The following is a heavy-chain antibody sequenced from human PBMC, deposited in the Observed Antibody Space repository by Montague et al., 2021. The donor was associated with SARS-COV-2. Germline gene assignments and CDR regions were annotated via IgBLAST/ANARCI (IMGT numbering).Heavy chain of an antibody. CDR3: ARSSPDRYFDWLLFPPGWFDP. D-gene: IGHD3-9*01. Sequence: SETLSLTCTVSGGSISSYYWSWIRQPPGKGLEWIGYIYYSGSTNYNPSLKSRVTISVDTSKNQFSLKLSSVTAADTAAYYCARSSPDRYFDWLLFPPGWFDPWGQGTLVTVSS. CDR1: GGSISSYY. V-gene: IGHV4-59*08. J-gene: IGHJ5*02. CDR2: IYYSGST.